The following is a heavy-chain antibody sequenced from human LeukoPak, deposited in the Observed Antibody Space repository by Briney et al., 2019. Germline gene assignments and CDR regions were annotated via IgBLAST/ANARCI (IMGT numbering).Heavy chain of an antibody. CDR1: GGTLSSYA. J-gene: IGHJ4*02. V-gene: IGHV1-69*13. CDR2: IIPIFGTA. CDR3: ARGPSVAGIGYFDY. D-gene: IGHD6-19*01. Sequence: SVKVSCKASGGTLSSYAIGWVRQAPGQGVEWMGGIIPIFGTANYAQKFQGRVTITADESTSTAYMELRSLRSEDTAVYYCARGPSVAGIGYFDYWGQGTLVTVSS.